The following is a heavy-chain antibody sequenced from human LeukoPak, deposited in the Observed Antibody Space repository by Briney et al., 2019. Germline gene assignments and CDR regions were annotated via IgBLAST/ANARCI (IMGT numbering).Heavy chain of an antibody. J-gene: IGHJ4*02. D-gene: IGHD1-26*01. CDR3: AREEIYSGSYCGY. CDR1: GYTFTGYY. Sequence: GASVKVPCKASGYTFTGYYMHWVRQAPGQGLEWMGRINPNSGGTNYAQKFQGRVTMTRDTSISTAYMELSRLRSDDTAVYYCAREEIYSGSYCGYWGQGTLVTVSS. CDR2: INPNSGGT. V-gene: IGHV1-2*06.